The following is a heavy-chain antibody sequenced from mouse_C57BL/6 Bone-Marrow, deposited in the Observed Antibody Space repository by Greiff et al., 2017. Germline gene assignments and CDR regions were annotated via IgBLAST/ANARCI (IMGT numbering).Heavy chain of an antibody. CDR1: GFTFSSYG. V-gene: IGHV5-6*01. CDR3: ARRGGNYVNYFDY. CDR2: ISSGGSYT. D-gene: IGHD2-1*01. Sequence: DVHLVESGGDLVKPGGSLKLSCAASGFTFSSYGMSWVRQTPDKRLEWVATISSGGSYTYYPDSVKGRFTISRDNAKNTLYLQMSSLKSEDTAMYYCARRGGNYVNYFDYWGQGTTLTVSS. J-gene: IGHJ2*01.